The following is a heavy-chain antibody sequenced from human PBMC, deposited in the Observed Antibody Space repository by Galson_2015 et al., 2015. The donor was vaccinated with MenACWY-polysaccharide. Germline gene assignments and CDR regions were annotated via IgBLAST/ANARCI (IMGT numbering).Heavy chain of an antibody. J-gene: IGHJ4*02. V-gene: IGHV4-59*02. CDR3: ARGRALTEY. CDR2: IFYTGST. Sequence: SEPLSLTCSLSDGSVKNSYWSWFRQPPGQELEWIGYIFYTGSTTYNPSLKSRVTISIDSSESHFSLTLTSVTAAVTAGYYCARGRALTEYWGQGTLVADS. CDR1: DGSVKNSY.